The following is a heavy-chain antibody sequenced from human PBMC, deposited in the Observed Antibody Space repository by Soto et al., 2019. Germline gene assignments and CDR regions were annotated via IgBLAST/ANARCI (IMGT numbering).Heavy chain of an antibody. CDR2: ILSNDGK. CDR1: GFSLNNARVG. J-gene: IGHJ6*03. V-gene: IGHV2-26*01. D-gene: IGHD3-10*01. CDR3: ARMLAVNYYYYYMDV. Sequence: QVTLKESGPVLVRPTETLTLTCTVSGFSLNNARVGVSWIRQPPGKALECLAHILSNDGKSYSTSLKTRLSISNDTSKSQVVLTMTNMDPVDTATYYCARMLAVNYYYYYMDVWGKGTTVTVSS.